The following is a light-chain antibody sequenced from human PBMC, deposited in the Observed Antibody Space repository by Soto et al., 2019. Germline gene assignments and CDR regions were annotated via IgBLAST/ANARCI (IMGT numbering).Light chain of an antibody. CDR3: CSFAGSYTFWV. V-gene: IGLV2-11*01. Sequence: QSALTQPRSVSGSPGQSVTISCTGTSSDVGDYNYVSWYQQYPGKAPKLVIYDVSKRPSGFPDRFSGSKSSNTACLAISGLPAEDAADYSCCSFAGSYTFWVFGGGTKLTVL. CDR1: SSDVGDYNY. CDR2: DVS. J-gene: IGLJ3*02.